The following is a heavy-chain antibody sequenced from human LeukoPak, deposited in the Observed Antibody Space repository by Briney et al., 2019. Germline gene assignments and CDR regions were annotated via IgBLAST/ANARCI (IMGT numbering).Heavy chain of an antibody. CDR1: GGSISSSSYY. J-gene: IGHJ4*02. Sequence: PSETLSLTCTVSGGSISSSSYYWGWIRQPPGKGLEWIGSIYYSGSTYYNPSLKSRVTISVDTSKNQFSLKLSSVTAADTAVYYCARVARDSSGYYSGYWGQGTLVTVSS. D-gene: IGHD3-22*01. CDR3: ARVARDSSGYYSGY. V-gene: IGHV4-39*07. CDR2: IYYSGST.